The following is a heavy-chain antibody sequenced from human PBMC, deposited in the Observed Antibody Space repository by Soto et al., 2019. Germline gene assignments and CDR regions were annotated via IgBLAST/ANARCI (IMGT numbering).Heavy chain of an antibody. Sequence: GXSVKVSCKASGYTFTGYYMHWVRQAPGQGLEWMGWINPNSGGTNYAQKFQGWVTMTRDTSISTAYMELSRLRSDDTAVYYCARDKVPSGARAIPGPFDPWGQGTLVTVSS. V-gene: IGHV1-2*04. J-gene: IGHJ5*02. CDR3: ARDKVPSGARAIPGPFDP. D-gene: IGHD3-10*01. CDR2: INPNSGGT. CDR1: GYTFTGYY.